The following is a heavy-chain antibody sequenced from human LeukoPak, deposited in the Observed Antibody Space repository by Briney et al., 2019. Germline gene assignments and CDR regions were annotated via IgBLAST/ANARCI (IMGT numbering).Heavy chain of an antibody. D-gene: IGHD3-16*01. CDR3: ARVGAGSEFDY. J-gene: IGHJ4*02. CDR1: GYTFTIYY. CDR2: ISPSGGST. Sequence: ASVKVSCKASGYTFTIYYIHWVRQAPGQGLEWMGVISPSGGSTTYAQKFQGRVTMTGDTSTSTVYMELSSLRSEDTAVYYCARVGAGSEFDYWGQGTLVTVSS. V-gene: IGHV1-46*01.